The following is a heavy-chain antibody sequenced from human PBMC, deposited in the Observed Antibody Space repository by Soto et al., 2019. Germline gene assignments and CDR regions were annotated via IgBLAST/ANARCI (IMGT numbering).Heavy chain of an antibody. CDR3: VGGRGGWIINQLIHI. V-gene: IGHV4-59*01. CDR1: GGSISSYY. J-gene: IGHJ3*02. Sequence: QVQLQESGPGLVKPSETLSLTCTVSGGSISSYYLSWIRQPPGKGLEWIGYIYYSVRTNYNPSNTRRVTISVGTSNNRITRENSSGTAADTAVDYCVGGRGGWIINQLIHIWGKGTSVIVSS. D-gene: IGHD2-2*01. CDR2: IYYSVRT.